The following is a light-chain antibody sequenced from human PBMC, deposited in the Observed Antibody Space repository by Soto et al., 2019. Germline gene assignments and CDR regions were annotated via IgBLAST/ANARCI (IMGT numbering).Light chain of an antibody. CDR2: GAF. Sequence: EIVMTQSPATLSLSPGERATLSCRASPSVSSNFVAWYQQKPGQAPRLLISGAFNRATGVPDRFSGGGSGTDFTLTISRLEPEDFAVYYCQQYGGSPRTFGQGTKVDIK. CDR1: PSVSSNF. V-gene: IGKV3-20*01. J-gene: IGKJ1*01. CDR3: QQYGGSPRT.